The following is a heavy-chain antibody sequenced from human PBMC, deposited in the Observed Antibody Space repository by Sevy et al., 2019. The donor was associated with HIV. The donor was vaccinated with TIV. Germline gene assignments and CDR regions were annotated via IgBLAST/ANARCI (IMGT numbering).Heavy chain of an antibody. J-gene: IGHJ5*02. D-gene: IGHD3-10*01. CDR3: ARGPGPTRSGSFDP. Sequence: GGSLRLSCAASGFTFSSYSMNWVRQAPGKGLEWVSYISSSSSTIYYADSVKGRFTISRDNAKNSLYLLMNSLRAEDTAVYYCARGPGPTRSGSFDPWGQGTLVTVSS. V-gene: IGHV3-48*01. CDR2: ISSSSSTI. CDR1: GFTFSSYS.